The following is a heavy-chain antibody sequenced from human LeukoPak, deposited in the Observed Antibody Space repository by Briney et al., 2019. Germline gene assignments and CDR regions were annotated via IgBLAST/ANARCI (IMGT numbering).Heavy chain of an antibody. CDR3: AREPITMVRGVIIAFDY. CDR1: GFTFSSYS. CDR2: ISSSSSYI. D-gene: IGHD3-10*01. Sequence: GGSLRLSCAASGFTFSSYSMNWVRQAPGKGLEWVSSISSSSSYIYYADSVKGRFTISRDNAKNSLYLQMNSLRAEDTAVYYCAREPITMVRGVIIAFDYWGQGTLVTVSS. V-gene: IGHV3-21*01. J-gene: IGHJ4*02.